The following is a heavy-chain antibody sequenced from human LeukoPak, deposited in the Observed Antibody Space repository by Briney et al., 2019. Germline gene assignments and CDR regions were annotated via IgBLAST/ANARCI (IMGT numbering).Heavy chain of an antibody. CDR2: ISGSGGST. V-gene: IGHV3-23*01. CDR1: GFTFSSYA. CDR3: AKDTVTTPLLDYMDV. D-gene: IGHD4-17*01. Sequence: GGSLRPSCAASGFTFSSYAMSWVRQAPGKGLEWVSAISGSGGSTYYADSVKGRFTISRDNSKNTLYLQMNSLRAEDTAVYYCAKDTVTTPLLDYMDVWGKGTTVTVSS. J-gene: IGHJ6*03.